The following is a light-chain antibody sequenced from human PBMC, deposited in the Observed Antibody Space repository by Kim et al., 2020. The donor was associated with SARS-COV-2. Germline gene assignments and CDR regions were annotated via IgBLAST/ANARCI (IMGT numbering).Light chain of an antibody. Sequence: GQRVTISCYGSGSNIGSTSANWYQQLPGTAPRLLIFNNNQRPSGVPDRFSGSKSATAASLTISGLQSEDEADYYCAAWDVSLNGHVFGAGTKVTVL. J-gene: IGLJ1*01. CDR1: GSNIGSTS. V-gene: IGLV1-44*01. CDR3: AAWDVSLNGHV. CDR2: NNN.